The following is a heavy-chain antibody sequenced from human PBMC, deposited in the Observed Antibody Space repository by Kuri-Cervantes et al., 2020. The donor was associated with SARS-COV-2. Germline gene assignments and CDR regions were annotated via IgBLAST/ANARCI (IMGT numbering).Heavy chain of an antibody. CDR2: IYYSGST. J-gene: IGHJ6*03. V-gene: IGHV4-59*12. D-gene: IGHD3-3*01. Sequence: SETLSLTCTVSGGSISSYYWSWIRQPPGKGLEWIGYIYYSGSTNYNPSLKSRVTISVDTSKDQFSLKLSSVTAADTAVYYCARSPRIGKRFLERKEGVVPNYYMDVWGKGTTVTVSS. CDR1: GGSISSYY. CDR3: ARSPRIGKRFLERKEGVVPNYYMDV.